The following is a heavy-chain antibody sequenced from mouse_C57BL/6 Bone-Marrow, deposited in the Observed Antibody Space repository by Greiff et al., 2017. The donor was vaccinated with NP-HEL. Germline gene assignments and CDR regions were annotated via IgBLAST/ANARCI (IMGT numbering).Heavy chain of an antibody. Sequence: EVKVVESGGGLVKPGGSLKLSCAASGFTFSDYGMHWVRQAPEKGLEWVAYISSGSSTIYYADTVKGRFTISRDNAKNTLFLQMTSLRSEDTAMYYCARFEDYDGDYWGQGTTLTVSS. CDR1: GFTFSDYG. V-gene: IGHV5-17*01. J-gene: IGHJ2*01. D-gene: IGHD2-4*01. CDR3: ARFEDYDGDY. CDR2: ISSGSSTI.